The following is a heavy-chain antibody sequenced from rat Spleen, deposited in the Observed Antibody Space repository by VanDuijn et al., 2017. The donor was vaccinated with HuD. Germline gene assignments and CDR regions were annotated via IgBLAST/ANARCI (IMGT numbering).Heavy chain of an antibody. V-gene: IGHV5-29*01. CDR2: ISYDGSRT. D-gene: IGHD4-6*01. J-gene: IGHJ2*01. CDR1: GFTFINYG. CDR3: ARHWGKRDYFDY. Sequence: EVQLVESGGGLVQPGRSLKLSCITSGFTFINYGMAWVRQAPTRGLEWVAAISYDGSRTYYRDSVKGRFTISRDNAKSTLYLQMDSLRSEDTATYYCARHWGKRDYFDYWGQGVMVTVSS.